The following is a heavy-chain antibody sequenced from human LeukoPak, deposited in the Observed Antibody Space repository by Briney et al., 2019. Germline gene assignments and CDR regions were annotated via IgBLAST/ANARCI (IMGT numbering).Heavy chain of an antibody. D-gene: IGHD2-15*01. V-gene: IGHV3-74*01. CDR2: INSDGSST. J-gene: IGHJ4*02. Sequence: GGSLRLSCAASGFTFSTYRMHWVRQAPGKGLVWVSRINSDGSSTRYADSVQGRFTISRDNAENKVYLQMDSLRADDTAVYYCAREVVVAATPSLDCWGQGTLVTVSS. CDR3: AREVVVAATPSLDC. CDR1: GFTFSTYR.